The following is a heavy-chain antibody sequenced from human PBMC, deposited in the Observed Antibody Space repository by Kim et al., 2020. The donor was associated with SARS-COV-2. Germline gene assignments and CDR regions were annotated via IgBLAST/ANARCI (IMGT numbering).Heavy chain of an antibody. CDR2: IYYSGST. D-gene: IGHD4-17*01. CDR1: GGSISSSSYY. J-gene: IGHJ4*02. V-gene: IGHV4-39*01. CDR3: ATSYGVYTPFDY. Sequence: SETLSLTCTVSGGSISSSSYYWGWIRQPPGKGLEWIGSIYYSGSTYYNPSLKSRVTISVDTSKNQFSLKLSSVTAADTAVYYCATSYGVYTPFDYWGQGTLVTVSS.